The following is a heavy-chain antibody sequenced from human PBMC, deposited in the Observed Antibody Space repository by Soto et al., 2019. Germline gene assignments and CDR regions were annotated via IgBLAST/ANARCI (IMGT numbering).Heavy chain of an antibody. D-gene: IGHD3-22*01. Sequence: QVQLVESGGGVVQPGRSLRLSCAASGFTFNNYGMHWVRQAPGKGLEWVAVIWYDGSHESYADSVKGRFTISRDNSKNTLYLQMNSLRAEDTPVYYCARDRYSYDSRAYQGVVWYFDLWGRGTLVTVSS. CDR3: ARDRYSYDSRAYQGVVWYFDL. V-gene: IGHV3-33*01. CDR2: IWYDGSHE. CDR1: GFTFNNYG. J-gene: IGHJ2*01.